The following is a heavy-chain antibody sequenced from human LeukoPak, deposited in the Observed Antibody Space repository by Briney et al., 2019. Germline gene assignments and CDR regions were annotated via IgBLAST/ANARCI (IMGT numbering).Heavy chain of an antibody. Sequence: GGSLTLSCAASGFTFSNAWMSWVRQAPWKGLEYVSGSSSNRGSTYYADSAKGRFIISRDNSKNTLYLQMSSLRPEDTAVYYCVNQISGWVYWGQGTLVTVSS. CDR3: VNQISGWVY. CDR1: GFTFSNAW. D-gene: IGHD6-19*01. J-gene: IGHJ4*02. CDR2: SSSNRGST. V-gene: IGHV3-64D*06.